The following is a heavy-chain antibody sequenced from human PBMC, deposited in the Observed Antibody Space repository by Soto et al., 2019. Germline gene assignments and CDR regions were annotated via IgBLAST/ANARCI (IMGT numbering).Heavy chain of an antibody. V-gene: IGHV4-39*01. D-gene: IGHD1-26*01. J-gene: IGHJ4*02. CDR2: IYYSGST. CDR1: GGSISSSSYY. CDR3: ARRAVGATFDY. Sequence: QLQLQESGPGLVKPSETLSLTCTVSGGSISSSSYYWGWIRQPPGKGLEWIGSIYYSGSTYYNPSLKSRVTISVDTSKNQFSLKLSSVTAADTAVYYCARRAVGATFDYWGQGTLVTVSS.